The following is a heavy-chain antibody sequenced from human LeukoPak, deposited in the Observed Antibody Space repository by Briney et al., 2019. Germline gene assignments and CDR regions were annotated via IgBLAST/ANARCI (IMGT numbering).Heavy chain of an antibody. CDR3: AKDPTSGRGGGSFDY. J-gene: IGHJ4*02. D-gene: IGHD5-12*01. V-gene: IGHV3-9*01. Sequence: GRSLRLSCAASGFTFDDYAMHWVRQAPGKGLEWVSGISWNSGSIGYADSVKGRFTISRDNAKNSLYLQMNSLRAEDTALYYCAKDPTSGRGGGSFDYWGQGTLVTVSS. CDR1: GFTFDDYA. CDR2: ISWNSGSI.